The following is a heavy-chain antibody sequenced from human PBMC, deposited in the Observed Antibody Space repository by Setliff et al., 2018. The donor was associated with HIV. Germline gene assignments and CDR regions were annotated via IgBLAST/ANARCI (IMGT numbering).Heavy chain of an antibody. CDR1: GYTFTDYY. J-gene: IGHJ4*02. CDR3: ARPIEGDYHFDF. D-gene: IGHD3-16*01. V-gene: IGHV1-2*02. CDR2: INLNTGGT. Sequence: ASVKVSCKTSGYTFTDYYMQWVRQAPGQGLEWMGWINLNTGGTKYPQKFQGRVTMTRDTSSSTAYMDLSRLTSDDTAVYYCARPIEGDYHFDFWGQGTLVTVSS.